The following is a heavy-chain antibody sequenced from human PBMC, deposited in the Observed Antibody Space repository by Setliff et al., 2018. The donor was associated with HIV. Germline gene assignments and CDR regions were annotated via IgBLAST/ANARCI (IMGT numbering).Heavy chain of an antibody. V-gene: IGHV1-2*06. D-gene: IGHD1-26*01. CDR2: LNPKTGVA. CDR3: ARGTVVGATIYYFDY. Sequence: ASVKVSCKASGYIFTDYYIHWVRQAPGQGLQWMGRLNPKTGVAHFAQTFQGRVTMTRDTSIGIAFMELSRVKSADTAVYFCARGTVVGATIYYFDYWGQGTLVTVSS. J-gene: IGHJ4*02. CDR1: GYIFTDYY.